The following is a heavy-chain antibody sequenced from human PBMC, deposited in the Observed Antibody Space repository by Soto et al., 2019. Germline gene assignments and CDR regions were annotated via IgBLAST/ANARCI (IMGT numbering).Heavy chain of an antibody. Sequence: ASVKGACKASGYTFTSYYMHWVRQAPGQGLEWMGIINPSDGSTSYAQKFQGRVTMTRDTSTSTVYMELSSLRSEDTAVYYCARVEPELVGRHRMAVWGQGTTVTVSS. D-gene: IGHD1-7*01. CDR1: GYTFTSYY. J-gene: IGHJ6*01. V-gene: IGHV1-46*01. CDR2: INPSDGST. CDR3: ARVEPELVGRHRMAV.